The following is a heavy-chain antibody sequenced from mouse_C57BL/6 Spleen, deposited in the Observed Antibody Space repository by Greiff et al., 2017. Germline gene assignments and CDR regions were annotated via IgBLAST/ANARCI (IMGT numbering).Heavy chain of an antibody. D-gene: IGHD2-5*01. V-gene: IGHV1-26*01. CDR1: GYTFTDYY. Sequence: EVQLQQSGPELVKPGASVKISCKASGYTFTDYYMNWVKQSHGKSLEWIGDINPNNGGTSYNQKFKGKATLTVDKSSSTAYMELRSLTSEDSAVYYCARGNYSNFDYWGQGTTLTVSS. CDR3: ARGNYSNFDY. J-gene: IGHJ2*01. CDR2: INPNNGGT.